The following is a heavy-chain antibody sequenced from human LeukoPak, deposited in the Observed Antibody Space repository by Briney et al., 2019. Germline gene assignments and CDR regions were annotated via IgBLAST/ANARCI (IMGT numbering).Heavy chain of an antibody. CDR3: ARASAWGDGSWYRSRWWFDP. CDR1: GDSFSSNSAT. D-gene: IGHD6-13*01. CDR2: TYYKSRLYN. V-gene: IGHV6-1*01. J-gene: IGHJ5*02. Sequence: SQTLSLTCAISGDSFSSNSATWNWVRQSPSRGLEWLGSTYYKSRLYNDYAGSVKSLITMNPDRCENKLRRHLNGGKVEETVVYYCARASAWGDGSWYRSRWWFDPWGQGTLVTVSS.